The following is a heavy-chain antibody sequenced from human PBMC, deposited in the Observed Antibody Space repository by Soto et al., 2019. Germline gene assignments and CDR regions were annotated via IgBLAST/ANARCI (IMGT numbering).Heavy chain of an antibody. CDR1: GFSLTTSGVG. V-gene: IGHV2-5*02. Sequence: QITLKESGPALVRPTQALTLTCTFSGFSLTTSGVGVAWIRQPPGKALECLALVYWDGDERFNPSLRNRLTLNKDTSKNRVVLTMTNMDPVDTGTYYCAHRGGCSAASCFSNYFDAWGQGALVTVSS. CDR3: AHRGGCSAASCFSNYFDA. J-gene: IGHJ5*02. D-gene: IGHD2-15*01. CDR2: VYWDGDE.